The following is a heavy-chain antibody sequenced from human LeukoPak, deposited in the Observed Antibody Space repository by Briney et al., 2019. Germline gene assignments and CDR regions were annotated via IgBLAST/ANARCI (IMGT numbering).Heavy chain of an antibody. CDR2: IKSKTDGGTT. CDR3: TTDAWELEGDYFDY. D-gene: IGHD1-26*01. CDR1: GFTFSNAW. Sequence: GGSLRLSCAASGFTFSNAWMSWVCQAPGKGLEWVGRIKSKTDGGTTDYAAPVKGRFTISRDDSKNTLYLQMNSLKTEDTAVYYCTTDAWELEGDYFDYWGQGTLVTVSS. J-gene: IGHJ4*02. V-gene: IGHV3-15*01.